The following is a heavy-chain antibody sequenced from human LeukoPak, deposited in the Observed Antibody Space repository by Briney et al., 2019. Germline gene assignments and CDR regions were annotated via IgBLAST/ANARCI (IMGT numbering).Heavy chain of an antibody. D-gene: IGHD5-18*01. Sequence: PGRSLRLSCAASGFTFSSYAMHWVRQAPGKGLEWVAVTSYDGNNKYYADSVKGRFTISRDNSKNTLYLQMNSLRAEDTAVYYCASGYNYGGAFDIWGQGTLDTVSS. CDR3: ASGYNYGGAFDI. V-gene: IGHV3-30-3*01. CDR1: GFTFSSYA. CDR2: TSYDGNNK. J-gene: IGHJ3*02.